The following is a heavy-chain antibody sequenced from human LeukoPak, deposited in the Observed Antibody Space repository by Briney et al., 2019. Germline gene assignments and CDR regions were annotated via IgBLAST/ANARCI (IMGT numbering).Heavy chain of an antibody. Sequence: SVKVSCQASRGTFSSYALSSVRQAPGQGLEWMGRIIPIFGTANYAQKFQGRITITAEKSTSTAYMEMSSLRSEDTAVYYCARDGGGRRGTTAEYCQHWGQGTLVTVPS. J-gene: IGHJ1*01. CDR2: IIPIFGTA. CDR3: ARDGGGRRGTTAEYCQH. D-gene: IGHD4-17*01. CDR1: RGTFSSYA. V-gene: IGHV1-69*06.